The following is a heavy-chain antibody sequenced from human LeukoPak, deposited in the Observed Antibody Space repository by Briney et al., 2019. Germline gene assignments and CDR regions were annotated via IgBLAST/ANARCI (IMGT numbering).Heavy chain of an antibody. Sequence: SQTLSLTCTVSGGSISSGGYYWSWIRQPPGKGLEWIGYIYHSGSTYYNPSLKSRVTISVDRSKNQFSLKLSSVTAADTAVYYCARDDGHKSYYFDYRGQGTLVTVSS. CDR1: GGSISSGGYY. D-gene: IGHD5-24*01. CDR2: IYHSGST. CDR3: ARDDGHKSYYFDY. V-gene: IGHV4-30-2*01. J-gene: IGHJ4*02.